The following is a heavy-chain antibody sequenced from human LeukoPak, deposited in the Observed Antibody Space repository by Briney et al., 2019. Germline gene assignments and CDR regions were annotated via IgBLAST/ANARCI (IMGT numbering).Heavy chain of an antibody. CDR1: GYPFAGYY. CDR3: ARESRAWYKVFDY. J-gene: IGHJ4*02. CDR2: ISPTSGDT. Sequence: ASVKVSCKTSGYPFAGYYIHWVRQAPGQGLEWMGWISPTSGDTRYAQKFQARVAMTRDTSVSTAYMELSRLRSDDTAVYYCARESRAWYKVFDYWGQGTLVTVSS. V-gene: IGHV1-2*02. D-gene: IGHD1-1*01.